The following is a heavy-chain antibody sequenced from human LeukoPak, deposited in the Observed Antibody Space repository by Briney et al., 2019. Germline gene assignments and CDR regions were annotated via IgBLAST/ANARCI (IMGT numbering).Heavy chain of an antibody. CDR2: ISATGGTT. V-gene: IGHV3-23*01. CDR1: GFTFSSYG. Sequence: GGSLRLSCAASGFTFSSYGMSWVRQAPGKGLEWVSAISATGGTTYYADSVKGRFTISRDNFKNTLYLQMNSLRAEDTAVYYCAKGTRYYYYMDVWGKGTTVTISS. J-gene: IGHJ6*03. CDR3: AKGTRYYYYMDV.